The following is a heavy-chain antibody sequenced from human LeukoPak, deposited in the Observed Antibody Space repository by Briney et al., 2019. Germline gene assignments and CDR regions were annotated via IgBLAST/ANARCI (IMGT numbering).Heavy chain of an antibody. D-gene: IGHD3-22*01. J-gene: IGHJ4*02. CDR3: ARGPEQYYYESSGYYYGKSYFDY. V-gene: IGHV4-38-2*01. Sequence: SETLSLTCAVSGYSISSGYYWGWIRQPPGKGLEWIGSIYHSGSTYYNPSLKSRVTISVDTSKNQFSLKLSSVTAADTAVYYCARGPEQYYYESSGYYYGKSYFDYWGQGTLVTVSS. CDR2: IYHSGST. CDR1: GYSISSGYY.